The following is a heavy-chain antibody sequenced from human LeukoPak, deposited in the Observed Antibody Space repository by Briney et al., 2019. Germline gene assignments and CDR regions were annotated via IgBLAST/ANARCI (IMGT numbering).Heavy chain of an antibody. D-gene: IGHD2-2*02. CDR2: IKQDGSEK. CDR3: ARVGYCSSTSCYTWGWFDP. J-gene: IGHJ5*02. CDR1: GFTFSSYW. Sequence: TGGSLRLSCAASGFTFSSYWMSWVRQAPGKGLEWVANIKQDGSEKYYVDSVKGRFTISRDTAKNSLYLQMISLRAEDTAVYYCARVGYCSSTSCYTWGWFDPWGQGTLVTVSS. V-gene: IGHV3-7*01.